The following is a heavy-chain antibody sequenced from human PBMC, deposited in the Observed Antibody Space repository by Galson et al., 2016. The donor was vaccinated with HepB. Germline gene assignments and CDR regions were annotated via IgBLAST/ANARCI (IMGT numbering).Heavy chain of an antibody. V-gene: IGHV1-3*01. Sequence: SVKVSCKASGYTFTNYAMHWVRQAPGQRLEWMGWFNAGNGNTKYSQKFQGRVTITRDTSASTAYMELSSLRSEDTAVYYCVRDHYDSSGYPYNWFDPWGQGTLVTVSS. CDR2: FNAGNGNT. D-gene: IGHD3-22*01. CDR3: VRDHYDSSGYPYNWFDP. CDR1: GYTFTNYA. J-gene: IGHJ5*02.